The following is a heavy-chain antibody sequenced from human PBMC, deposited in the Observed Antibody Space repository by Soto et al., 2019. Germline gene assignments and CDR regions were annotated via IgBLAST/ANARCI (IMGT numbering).Heavy chain of an antibody. CDR1: GGSISSYY. Sequence: SETLSLTCTVSGGSISSYYWSWIRQPPGKGLEWIGYIYYSGSTNYNPSLKSRVTISVDTSKNQFSLKLSSVTAADTAVYYCAGSWGFYYFDYWGQGTLVTVS. D-gene: IGHD7-27*01. J-gene: IGHJ4*02. CDR3: AGSWGFYYFDY. V-gene: IGHV4-59*01. CDR2: IYYSGST.